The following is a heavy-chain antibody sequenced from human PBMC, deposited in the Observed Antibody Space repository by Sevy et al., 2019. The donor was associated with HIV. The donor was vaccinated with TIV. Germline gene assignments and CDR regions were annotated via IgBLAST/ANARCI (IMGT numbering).Heavy chain of an antibody. D-gene: IGHD3-10*01. Sequence: ASVKVSCKASGYLFSGYYVHWVRQAPGQGLDWMGGINPREGGTNYAQKFQGRVTMTTDTSISTAYLELNRLTSDDTAMFYCSRSVYGSGTYLNDYWGQGTLITVSS. CDR1: GYLFSGYY. V-gene: IGHV1-2*02. CDR2: INPREGGT. CDR3: SRSVYGSGTYLNDY. J-gene: IGHJ4*02.